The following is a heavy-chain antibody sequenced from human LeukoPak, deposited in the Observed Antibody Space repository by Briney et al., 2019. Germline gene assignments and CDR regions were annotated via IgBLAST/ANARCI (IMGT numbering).Heavy chain of an antibody. D-gene: IGHD2-2*01. J-gene: IGHJ3*02. Sequence: GGSLRLSCAASGFTFSDYYMSWIRQAPGKGLEWVSYISSSGSTIYYADSVKGRFTISRDNAKNSLYLQMNSLRAEDTAVYYCARDFRKGSTVPDAFDIWGQGTMVTVSS. CDR2: ISSSGSTI. CDR3: ARDFRKGSTVPDAFDI. V-gene: IGHV3-11*01. CDR1: GFTFSDYY.